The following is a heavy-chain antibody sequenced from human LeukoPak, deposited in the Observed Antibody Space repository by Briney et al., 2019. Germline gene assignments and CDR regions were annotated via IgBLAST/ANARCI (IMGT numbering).Heavy chain of an antibody. J-gene: IGHJ4*02. Sequence: PSETLSLTCTVSGGSISSSSYYWGWIRQPPGKGLEWIGYIYHSGSTYYNPSLKSRVTISVDRSKNQFSLKLSSVTAADTAVYYCARGTGYSNFDYWGQGTLVTVSS. V-gene: IGHV4-39*07. D-gene: IGHD3/OR15-3a*01. CDR2: IYHSGST. CDR1: GGSISSSSYY. CDR3: ARGTGYSNFDY.